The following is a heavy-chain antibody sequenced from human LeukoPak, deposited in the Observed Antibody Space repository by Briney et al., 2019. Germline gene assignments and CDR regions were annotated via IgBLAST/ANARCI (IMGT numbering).Heavy chain of an antibody. CDR1: GGSISTFF. CDR2: IYMGTT. V-gene: IGHV4-4*07. D-gene: IGHD3-22*01. Sequence: SETLSLTCTVSGGSISTFFWTWIRQSAGKGLEWIGRIYMGTTYYNPSVESRATISVDTSNNRFSLKPTSLTAADTAAYYCARGTEMTSSSGYYSFDYWGRGSLVTVSS. CDR3: ARGTEMTSSSGYYSFDY. J-gene: IGHJ4*02.